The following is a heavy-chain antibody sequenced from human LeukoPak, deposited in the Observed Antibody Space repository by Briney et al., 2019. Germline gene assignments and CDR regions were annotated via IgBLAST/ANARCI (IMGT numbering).Heavy chain of an antibody. CDR3: ARGGAYGDYYYMDV. J-gene: IGHJ6*03. D-gene: IGHD4-17*01. Sequence: PGGSLRLSCAASGFTPSSFSMNWVRQAPGKGLEGVSFISSRSSYIYYADSVKGRFTISRDNAKNSLYLQMNSLRAEGTAVYYCARGGAYGDYYYMDVWGKGTTVTVSS. CDR1: GFTPSSFS. V-gene: IGHV3-21*01. CDR2: ISSRSSYI.